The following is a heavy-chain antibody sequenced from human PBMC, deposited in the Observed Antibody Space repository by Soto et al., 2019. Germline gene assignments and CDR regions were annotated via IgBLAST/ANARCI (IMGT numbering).Heavy chain of an antibody. V-gene: IGHV4-34*01. CDR1: GGSFSGYY. Sequence: SETLSLTCAVCGGSFSGYYWSWIRQPPGKGLEWIGEINHSGSTNYNPSLKSRVTISVDTSKNQFSLKLSSVTAADTAVYYCARQMGRRYSSSWYGYYYGMDVWGQGTTVTAP. CDR3: ARQMGRRYSSSWYGYYYGMDV. D-gene: IGHD6-13*01. CDR2: INHSGST. J-gene: IGHJ6*02.